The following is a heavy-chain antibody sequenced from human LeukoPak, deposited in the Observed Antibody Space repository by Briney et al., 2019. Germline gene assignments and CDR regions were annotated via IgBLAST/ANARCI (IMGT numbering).Heavy chain of an antibody. Sequence: ASVKVSCKASGGTFSSYAISWVRQAPGQGLEWMGRIIPILGIANYAQKFQGRVTITADKSTSTAYMELSSLRSEDTAVYYCARDFGTTRTSYGGGNFDYWGQGTLVTVPS. CDR2: IIPILGIA. V-gene: IGHV1-69*04. CDR3: ARDFGTTRTSYGGGNFDY. J-gene: IGHJ4*02. CDR1: GGTFSSYA. D-gene: IGHD1-1*01.